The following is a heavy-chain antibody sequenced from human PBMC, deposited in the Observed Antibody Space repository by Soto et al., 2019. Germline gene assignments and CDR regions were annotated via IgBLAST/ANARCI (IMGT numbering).Heavy chain of an antibody. CDR2: IYWDDDK. J-gene: IGHJ4*02. D-gene: IGHD3-3*01. CDR3: GHRILRTVFGLVTTTAIYFDF. V-gene: IGHV2-5*02. Sequence: QITLNESGPTVVKPAETLTLTCTFSGFSLTTSGVGVGWIRQSPGKAPEWLALIYWDDDKRYSASLKSRLTNTKDTSKNQVVLTMATVDPADTATYYCGHRILRTVFGLVTTTAIYFDFWGQGTPVVVSS. CDR1: GFSLTTSGVG.